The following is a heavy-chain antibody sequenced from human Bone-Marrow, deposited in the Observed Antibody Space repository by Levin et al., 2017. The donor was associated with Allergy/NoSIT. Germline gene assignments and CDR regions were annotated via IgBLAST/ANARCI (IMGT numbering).Heavy chain of an antibody. CDR3: ARGWFGELLSH. J-gene: IGHJ4*02. V-gene: IGHV3-53*01. CDR2: IYSGGST. D-gene: IGHD3-10*01. CDR1: GFTVSINY. Sequence: HPGGSLRLSCAASGFTVSINYMSWVRQAPGKGPEWVSVIYSGGSTYYADSVKGRFTISRDNSKNTLYLQMNSLRAEDTAVYYCARGWFGELLSHWGQGTLVTVSS.